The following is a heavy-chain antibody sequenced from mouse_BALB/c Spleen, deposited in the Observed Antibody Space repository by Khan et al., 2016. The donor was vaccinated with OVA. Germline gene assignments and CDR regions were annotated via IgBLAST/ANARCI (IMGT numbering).Heavy chain of an antibody. CDR3: NAIYYGNSYAVDY. V-gene: IGHV14-4*02. Sequence: EVQLQGSGAELVRSGASGKLSCTASDFNIKDYYIHWVKQRPEQGLEWIGWIDPENGDTDYAPKLQGKGTMTADTSSNTAYLTLNSVRSEDTAVYYCNAIYYGNSYAVDYWGQGTAVTVSS. D-gene: IGHD2-1*01. CDR2: IDPENGDT. J-gene: IGHJ4*01. CDR1: DFNIKDYY.